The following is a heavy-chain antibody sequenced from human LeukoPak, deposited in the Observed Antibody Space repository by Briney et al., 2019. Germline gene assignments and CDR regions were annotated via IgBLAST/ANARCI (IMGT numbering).Heavy chain of an antibody. J-gene: IGHJ5*02. CDR2: IYYSGST. D-gene: IGHD6-13*01. Sequence: SETLSLTCTVSGGSLSSSSYYWGWIRQPPGKGREWIVSIYYSGSTYYNPSLKSRVTISVDTSKNQFSLKLSSVTAADTAVYYCAGHLGIAAAGTDWFDPWGQGTLVTVSS. V-gene: IGHV4-39*07. CDR1: GGSLSSSSYY. CDR3: AGHLGIAAAGTDWFDP.